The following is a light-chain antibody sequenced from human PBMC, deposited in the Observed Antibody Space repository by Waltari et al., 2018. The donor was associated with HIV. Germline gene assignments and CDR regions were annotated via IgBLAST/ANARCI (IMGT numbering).Light chain of an antibody. Sequence: QSALTQPASVSGSPGQSITISCTGTSGDVGHSNSVSWSHHHPGTVPRLMIYDVSNQASGVYNRFSGSTSGDNASLTISGLQPEDEADDECASYTTSNTRVFGTGTEVTVV. J-gene: IGLJ1*01. V-gene: IGLV2-14*03. CDR1: SGDVGHSNS. CDR2: DVS. CDR3: ASYTTSNTRV.